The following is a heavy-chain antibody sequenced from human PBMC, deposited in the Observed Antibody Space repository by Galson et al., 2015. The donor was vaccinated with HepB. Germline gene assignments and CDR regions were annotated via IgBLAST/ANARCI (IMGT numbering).Heavy chain of an antibody. CDR3: ARESTVTDAFDI. V-gene: IGHV3-30-3*01. CDR2: ISYDGSNK. D-gene: IGHD4-17*01. J-gene: IGHJ3*02. Sequence: SLRLSCAASGFTFSSYPMHWVRQAPGKGLEWVAVISYDGSNKYYADSVKGRITISRDNSKNTLYLQMNSLRGEGTAVYYCARESTVTDAFDIWGQGTMVTVSS. CDR1: GFTFSSYP.